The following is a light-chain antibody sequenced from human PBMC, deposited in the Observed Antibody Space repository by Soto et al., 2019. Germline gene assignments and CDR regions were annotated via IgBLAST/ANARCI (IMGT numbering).Light chain of an antibody. V-gene: IGKV3-15*01. J-gene: IGKJ1*01. Sequence: EIVMTQSPATLSVSPGERATLSCRASQRIDTSLAWYQQKPGKAPRLLIYGASTRATGIPARFSGSGSGTEFTLIISSLQSEDSAVYYCQQYNSWLWTFGQGTKVDIK. CDR1: QRIDTS. CDR2: GAS. CDR3: QQYNSWLWT.